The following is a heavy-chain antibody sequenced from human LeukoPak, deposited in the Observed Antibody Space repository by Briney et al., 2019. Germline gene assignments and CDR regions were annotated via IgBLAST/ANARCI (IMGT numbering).Heavy chain of an antibody. Sequence: GGSLRLSCAASGXTFSNHWVSWVRQAPGRGREWVANVNQGGTEKHYVDSVKGRFTISRDNGKNSLYLQMNNLGAEDTAVYYCARGLRWLEYWGQGTLVTVSS. D-gene: IGHD4-23*01. CDR3: ARGLRWLEY. J-gene: IGHJ4*02. CDR2: VNQGGTEK. V-gene: IGHV3-7*04. CDR1: GXTFSNHW.